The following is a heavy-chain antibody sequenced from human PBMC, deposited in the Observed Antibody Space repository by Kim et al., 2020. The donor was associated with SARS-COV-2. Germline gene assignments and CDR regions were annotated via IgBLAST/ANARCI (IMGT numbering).Heavy chain of an antibody. J-gene: IGHJ6*02. CDR3: ARDWYSYDSSGPRVMDV. CDR1: GYTFTSYA. V-gene: IGHV7-4-1*02. D-gene: IGHD3-22*01. Sequence: ASVKVSCKASGYTFTSYAMNWVRQAPGQGLEWMGLINTNTGNATYAQGFTGRFVFSLCTSVSTAYLQLSSLKAEDTAVYYCARDWYSYDSSGPRVMDVWG. CDR2: INTNTGNA.